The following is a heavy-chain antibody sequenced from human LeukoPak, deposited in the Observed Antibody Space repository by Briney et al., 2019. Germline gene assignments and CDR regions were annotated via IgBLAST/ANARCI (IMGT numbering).Heavy chain of an antibody. CDR2: INPNGGST. D-gene: IGHD1-26*01. J-gene: IGHJ6*02. CDR3: ASGSYLWGGMDV. V-gene: IGHV1-46*01. Sequence: ASVKVSCKASGYTLTRYFIHWVRQAPGQGLEWMGIINPNGGSTSYPQKFQGRVTMTRDTSTNTVYMELSSLKSEDTAVYYCASGSYLWGGMDVWGQGTTVTVSS. CDR1: GYTLTRYF.